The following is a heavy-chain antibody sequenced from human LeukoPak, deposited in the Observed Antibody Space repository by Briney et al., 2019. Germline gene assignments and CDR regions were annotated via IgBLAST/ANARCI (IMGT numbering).Heavy chain of an antibody. CDR1: GFTFRSYW. CDR2: INGDGSSI. CDR3: AKPQEADLWVPDY. V-gene: IGHV3-74*01. J-gene: IGHJ4*02. Sequence: PGGSLRLSCAGSGFTFRSYWMHWVRQDPGKGLVWVARINGDGSSISYADSVKGRFTISRDNAKNTLYLEMNSLIPEDTALYYCAKPQEADLWVPDYWGQGTLVTVSS. D-gene: IGHD3-3*01.